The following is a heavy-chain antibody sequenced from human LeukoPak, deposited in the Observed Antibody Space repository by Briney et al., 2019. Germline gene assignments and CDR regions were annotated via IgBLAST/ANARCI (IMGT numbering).Heavy chain of an antibody. Sequence: PSETLSLTCTVSGGSISDNYWSWIRQPPGKGLEWIGYIYYSGSTNYNPSLKSRVTISVDTSKNQFSLKLGSVTAADTAVYYCARVVIYCSSTSCFYMDVWGKGTTVTVSS. D-gene: IGHD2-2*01. CDR3: ARVVIYCSSTSCFYMDV. CDR1: GGSISDNY. J-gene: IGHJ6*03. V-gene: IGHV4-59*01. CDR2: IYYSGST.